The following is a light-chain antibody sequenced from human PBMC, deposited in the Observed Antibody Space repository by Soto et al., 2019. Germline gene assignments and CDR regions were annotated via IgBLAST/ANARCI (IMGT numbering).Light chain of an antibody. J-gene: IGKJ4*02. V-gene: IGKV1-5*03. Sequence: DIQMTQSPSTLSASVGDRVTITCRASQSINNLLAWYQQKPGKAPKLLIYQASSLESGVPSRFSGNGSGTEFTLTISSLQPDDFATYYCQQYYSYSPFGGGTKVEIK. CDR1: QSINNL. CDR2: QAS. CDR3: QQYYSYSP.